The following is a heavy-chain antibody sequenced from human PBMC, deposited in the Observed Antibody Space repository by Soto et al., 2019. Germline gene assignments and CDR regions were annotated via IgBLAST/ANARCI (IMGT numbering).Heavy chain of an antibody. Sequence: GGSVKVSCKASGGTFSSYSISWVRQAPGQGLEWMGGIIPIFGTANYAQKFQGRVTITADESTSTAYMELSSLRSEDTAVYYCARAYDILTGPLFGPWGQGTLVTVSS. D-gene: IGHD3-9*01. CDR3: ARAYDILTGPLFGP. CDR1: GGTFSSYS. J-gene: IGHJ5*02. CDR2: IIPIFGTA. V-gene: IGHV1-69*13.